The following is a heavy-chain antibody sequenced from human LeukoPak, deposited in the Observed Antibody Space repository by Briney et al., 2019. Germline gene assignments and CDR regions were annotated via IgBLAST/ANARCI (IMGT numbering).Heavy chain of an antibody. CDR2: IIPIFGIA. Sequence: SVKVSCKASGGTFSSYAISWVRQAPGQGLEWMGRIIPIFGIANYAQKFQGRVTITADKSTSTAYMELGSLRSEDTAVYYCAREEMATVYNWFDPWGQGTLVTVSS. V-gene: IGHV1-69*04. CDR3: AREEMATVYNWFDP. D-gene: IGHD5-24*01. J-gene: IGHJ5*02. CDR1: GGTFSSYA.